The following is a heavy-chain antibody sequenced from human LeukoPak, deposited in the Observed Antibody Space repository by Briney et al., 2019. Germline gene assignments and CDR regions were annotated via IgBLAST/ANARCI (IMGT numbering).Heavy chain of an antibody. CDR2: IKSDGKT. CDR1: GFTFSSYW. V-gene: IGHV3-74*01. Sequence: GGSLRLSCAASGFTFSSYWMHWVRQAPGKGLVWVSRIKSDGKTNYADSVKGRFSISRDNAKNTVSLQMNSLRAEDTGVYYCARAPSEIGGYYPEYFRHWGQGTLVTVSS. CDR3: ARAPSEIGGYYPEYFRH. J-gene: IGHJ1*01. D-gene: IGHD3-22*01.